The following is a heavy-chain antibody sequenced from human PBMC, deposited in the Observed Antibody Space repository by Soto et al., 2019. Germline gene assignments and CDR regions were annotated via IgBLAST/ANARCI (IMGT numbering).Heavy chain of an antibody. CDR1: GGSFSNNY. CDR3: ARGREGYSSSWYVD. J-gene: IGHJ4*02. CDR2: INHSGSS. Sequence: QVQLQQWGAGLLKPSETVSLTCAVYGGSFSNNYWSWIRQPPGKGLEWIGEINHSGSSNYNPYLKSRVTISVETSRIQFSLKLSSVPAAEAAVYCWARGREGYSSSWYVDWGQGTLVTVSS. D-gene: IGHD6-13*01. V-gene: IGHV4-34*01.